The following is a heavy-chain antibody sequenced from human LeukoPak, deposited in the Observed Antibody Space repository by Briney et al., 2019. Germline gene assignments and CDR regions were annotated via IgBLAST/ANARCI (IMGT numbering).Heavy chain of an antibody. D-gene: IGHD3-22*01. J-gene: IGHJ1*01. CDR2: IIPIFGTA. V-gene: IGHV1-69*05. CDR3: AREPVYDSSGYDGAEYFQH. Sequence: SVKVSCKASGGAFSSYAISWVRQAPGQGLEWMGRIIPIFGTANYAQKFQGRVTITTDESTSTAYMELSSLRSEDTAVYYCAREPVYDSSGYDGAEYFQHWGQGTLVTVSS. CDR1: GGAFSSYA.